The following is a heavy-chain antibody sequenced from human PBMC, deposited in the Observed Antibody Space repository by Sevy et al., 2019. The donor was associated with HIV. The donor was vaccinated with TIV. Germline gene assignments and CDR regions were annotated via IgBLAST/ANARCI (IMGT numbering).Heavy chain of an antibody. D-gene: IGHD6-6*01. CDR1: GFTFDDYA. CDR2: ISWNSGSI. CDR3: AKDMEAPQLPGYYYGMDV. Sequence: GGSLRLSCAASGFTFDDYAMHWVRQAPGKGLEWVSGISWNSGSIGYADSVKGRFTSSRDNAKNSLYLQMNSLRAEDTALYYCAKDMEAPQLPGYYYGMDVWGQGTTVTVSS. J-gene: IGHJ6*02. V-gene: IGHV3-9*01.